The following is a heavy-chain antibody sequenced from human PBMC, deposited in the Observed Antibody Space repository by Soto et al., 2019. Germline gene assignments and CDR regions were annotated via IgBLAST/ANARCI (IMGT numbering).Heavy chain of an antibody. V-gene: IGHV4-59*01. CDR1: GGSISSYY. CDR3: ARAYDFWSGYYTS. D-gene: IGHD3-3*01. CDR2: IYYSGST. J-gene: IGHJ5*02. Sequence: SETLSLTCTVSGGSISSYYWSWIRQPPGKGLEWIGYIYYSGSTNYNPSLKSRVTISVDTSKNQFSLKLSSVTAADTAVYYCARAYDFWSGYYTSWGQGTLVTVSS.